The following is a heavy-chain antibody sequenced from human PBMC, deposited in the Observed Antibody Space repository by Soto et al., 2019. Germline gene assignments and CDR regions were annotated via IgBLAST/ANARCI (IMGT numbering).Heavy chain of an antibody. CDR2: LSYDGNIK. V-gene: IGHV3-30-3*01. J-gene: IGHJ6*02. CDR1: GVTFSDYA. CDR3: GRDGPSRYGFNGCMDV. D-gene: IGHD5-18*01. Sequence: QVQVVESGGGVVQPGRSLRLTCAASGVTFSDYAMHWVRQAPGKGLEWVAGLSYDGNIKYYADAVKGRFTISRDRSKNTVYLQMSSLTIEDTAVYYCGRDGPSRYGFNGCMDVWGHGTTVTVSS.